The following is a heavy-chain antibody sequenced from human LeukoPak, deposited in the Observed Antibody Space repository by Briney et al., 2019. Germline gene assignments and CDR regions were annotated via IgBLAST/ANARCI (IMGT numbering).Heavy chain of an antibody. Sequence: SETLSLTCTVSGGSISRSSYYWGWIRQPPGKGLQWIGSIYYSGSTYYNPSLKSRVTISVDTSKNQFSLKLSSVTAADTAVYYCAREKVYSGYDYVSDYWGQGTLVTVSS. D-gene: IGHD5-12*01. CDR2: IYYSGST. CDR1: GGSISRSSYY. J-gene: IGHJ4*02. V-gene: IGHV4-39*07. CDR3: AREKVYSGYDYVSDY.